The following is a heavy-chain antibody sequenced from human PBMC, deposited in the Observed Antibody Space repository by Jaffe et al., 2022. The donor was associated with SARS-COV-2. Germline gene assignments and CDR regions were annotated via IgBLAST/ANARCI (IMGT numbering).Heavy chain of an antibody. V-gene: IGHV3-66*02. CDR2: VYSGGST. J-gene: IGHJ4*02. Sequence: EVEMVESGGGLVQPGGSLRLSCAVSGLTVRNNYMSWVRQAPGKGLEWVSVVYSGGSTYYADSVKGRFTISRDNSKNTLYLQMNSLRAEDTAVYYCARGPGPYCSGADCYTLDDWGQGTLVTVSS. CDR1: GLTVRNNY. CDR3: ARGPGPYCSGADCYTLDD. D-gene: IGHD2-2*02.